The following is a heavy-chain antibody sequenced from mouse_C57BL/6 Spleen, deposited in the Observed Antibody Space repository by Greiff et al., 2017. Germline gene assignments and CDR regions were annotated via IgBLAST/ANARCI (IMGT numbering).Heavy chain of an antibody. CDR3: ARPRWDGGPFAY. CDR1: GFTFSDYG. CDR2: ISSGSSTI. Sequence: EVNVVESGGGLVKPGGSLKLSCAASGFTFSDYGMHWVRQAPEKGLEWVAYISSGSSTIYYADPVKGRFTISRDNAKNTLFLRMSSLRSEDTAMYYCARPRWDGGPFAYGGQGTLVAVSA. V-gene: IGHV5-17*01. J-gene: IGHJ3*01. D-gene: IGHD4-1*01.